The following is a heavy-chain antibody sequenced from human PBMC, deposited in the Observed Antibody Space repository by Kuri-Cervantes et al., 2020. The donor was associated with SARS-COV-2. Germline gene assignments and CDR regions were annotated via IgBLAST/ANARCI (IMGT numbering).Heavy chain of an antibody. CDR3: ARVVDYGDYGKNPFAY. D-gene: IGHD4-17*01. J-gene: IGHJ4*02. CDR1: GYTFTGYY. Sequence: ASVKVSCRASGYTFTGYYMHWVRQAPGQGLEWMGWINPNSGGTNYAQKFQGRVTMTRDTSISTAYMELSRLRSDDTAVYYCARVVDYGDYGKNPFAYWGQGNPVHVAS. CDR2: INPNSGGT. V-gene: IGHV1-2*02.